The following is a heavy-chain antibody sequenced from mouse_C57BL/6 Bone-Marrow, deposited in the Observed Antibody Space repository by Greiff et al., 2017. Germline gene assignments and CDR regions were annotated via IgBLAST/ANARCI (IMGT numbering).Heavy chain of an antibody. J-gene: IGHJ4*01. CDR2: IWSGGST. V-gene: IGHV2-2*01. Sequence: QVQLQQSGPGLVQPSQSLSITCTVSGFSLTSYGVHWVRQSPGKGLEWLGVIWSGGSTDSNAAFISRLSISKDNSKSQVFFKMNSLQADDTAIYYCARREEMNYWGQGTSVTVSS. CDR1: GFSLTSYG. CDR3: ARREEMNY.